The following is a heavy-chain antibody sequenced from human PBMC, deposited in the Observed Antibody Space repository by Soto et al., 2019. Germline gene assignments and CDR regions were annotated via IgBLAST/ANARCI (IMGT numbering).Heavy chain of an antibody. Sequence: QVQLVESGGGVVQPGRSLRLSCAASGFTFSSYGMHWVRQAPGKGLEWVAVISYDGKNKFYEDSVKGRFTISRDNSKYTLYLQMNSLRAKDTAVYYCAKDHGRSGWYDYFDYWGQGTLLTVSS. V-gene: IGHV3-30*18. J-gene: IGHJ4*02. CDR1: GFTFSSYG. D-gene: IGHD6-19*01. CDR2: ISYDGKNK. CDR3: AKDHGRSGWYDYFDY.